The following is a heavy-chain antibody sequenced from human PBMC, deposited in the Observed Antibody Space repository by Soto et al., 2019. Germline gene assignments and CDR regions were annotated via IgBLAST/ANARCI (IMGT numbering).Heavy chain of an antibody. J-gene: IGHJ4*02. CDR2: INPNSGGT. CDR3: ARASTLFADLDY. D-gene: IGHD2-21*01. CDR1: GCTFTGYY. Sequence: SVKVSCKASGCTFTGYYMHWVRQAPGQGLEWMGWINPNSGGTNYAQKFQGWVTMTRGTSISTAYMELSRLRSDDTAVYYCARASTLFADLDYWGQGTLVTVSS. V-gene: IGHV1-2*04.